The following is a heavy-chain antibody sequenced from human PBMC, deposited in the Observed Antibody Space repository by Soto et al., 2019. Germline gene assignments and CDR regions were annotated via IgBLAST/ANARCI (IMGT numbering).Heavy chain of an antibody. CDR2: ISYRGST. CDR3: ARGRGAAASRGIDH. CDR1: GGSISSSSYY. D-gene: IGHD6-13*01. V-gene: IGHV4-39*01. J-gene: IGHJ5*02. Sequence: QLQLQVSGPGLVKPSETLSLTCTVSGGSISSSSYYWGWIRPPPGKGLEWIGSISYRGSTYYNPSLKIRVTMSVDTCKNQFSLRLSSGTAADTAVYYCARGRGAAASRGIDHWGQGTLVTVSS.